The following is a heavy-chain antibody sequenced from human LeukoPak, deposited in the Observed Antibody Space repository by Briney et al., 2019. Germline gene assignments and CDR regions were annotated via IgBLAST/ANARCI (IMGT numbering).Heavy chain of an antibody. Sequence: SETLSLTCSMSGGSISSRNFYWGWIRQAPGKGLAWIGNIYYSGSTYYNPSLRSRVTISVDTSKNQFSLKLDSVTAADTAVYYCARYYYVEAYFDYWGQGTLVTVSS. V-gene: IGHV4-39*01. CDR3: ARYYYVEAYFDY. CDR1: GGSISSRNFY. D-gene: IGHD3-10*02. J-gene: IGHJ4*02. CDR2: IYYSGST.